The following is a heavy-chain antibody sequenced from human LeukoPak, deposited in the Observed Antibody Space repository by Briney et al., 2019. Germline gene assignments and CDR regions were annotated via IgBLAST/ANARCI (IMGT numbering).Heavy chain of an antibody. J-gene: IGHJ4*02. Sequence: GGSLRLSCAASGFTFSSYAMSWVRQAPGKGLEWVSAISGSGGSTYYADSVKGRFTISRDNSKNTVYLQLNSLSAEDTAVYHCVKNYFGSVNKNLLFDYWGQGTLVTVSS. V-gene: IGHV3-23*01. CDR1: GFTFSSYA. CDR2: ISGSGGST. CDR3: VKNYFGSVNKNLLFDY. D-gene: IGHD3-10*01.